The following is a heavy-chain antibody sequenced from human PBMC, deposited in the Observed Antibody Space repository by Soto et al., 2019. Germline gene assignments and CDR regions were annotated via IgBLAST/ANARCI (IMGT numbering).Heavy chain of an antibody. Sequence: PGGSLRLSCAASGFTVTSKYMNWVRQAPGKGLEWVSIIYSGGSTYYADSVKGRFTISRDNSKSTLYLQMNSLRAEDTAVYFCATGRDYYYSSGDYYVGFGMDVWGQGTTVTVSS. CDR3: ATGRDYYYSSGDYYVGFGMDV. D-gene: IGHD3-22*01. CDR2: IYSGGST. CDR1: GFTVTSKY. J-gene: IGHJ6*02. V-gene: IGHV3-53*01.